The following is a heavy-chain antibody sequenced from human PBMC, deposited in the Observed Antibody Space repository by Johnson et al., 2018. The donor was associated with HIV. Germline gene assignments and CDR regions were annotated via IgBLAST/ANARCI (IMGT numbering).Heavy chain of an antibody. CDR3: ARDSGSGWGGDAFDF. CDR2: ISHNGGDDVDT. V-gene: IGHV3-23*04. Sequence: VQLVESGGGVVRPGGSLRLSCAASGFTFSNAWMSWVRQAPGKGLEWVSAISHNGGDDVDTYYADSVEGRFTISRDDSKNTAYLQMNSLRPEDTAVYYCARDSGSGWGGDAFDFWGQGTTVTVSS. D-gene: IGHD6-19*01. CDR1: GFTFSNAW. J-gene: IGHJ3*01.